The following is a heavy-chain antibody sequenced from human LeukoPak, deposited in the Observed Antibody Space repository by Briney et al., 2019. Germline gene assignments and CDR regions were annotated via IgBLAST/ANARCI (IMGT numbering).Heavy chain of an antibody. J-gene: IGHJ4*02. Sequence: GGSLRLSCAASGFAFSAYYMSWVRQAPGKGLEWVAVLSYDGSNKYYADSVKGRFTISRDNSKNTLYLQMNRLKSDDTAVYYCARGDSLMVSAIEFDYWGQGTLVTVSS. V-gene: IGHV3-30*03. CDR1: GFAFSAYY. CDR3: ARGDSLMVSAIEFDY. CDR2: LSYDGSNK. D-gene: IGHD2-8*01.